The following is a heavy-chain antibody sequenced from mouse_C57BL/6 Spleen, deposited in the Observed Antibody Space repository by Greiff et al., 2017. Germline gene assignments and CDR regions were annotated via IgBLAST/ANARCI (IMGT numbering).Heavy chain of an antibody. CDR3: ARSFTTVVAPYWYFDV. CDR2: IDPANGNT. J-gene: IGHJ1*03. V-gene: IGHV14-3*01. CDR1: GFNIKNTY. Sequence: EVKLMESVAELVRPGASVKLSCTASGFNIKNTYMHWVKQRPEQGLEWIGRIDPANGNTKYAPKFQGKATITADTSSNTAYLQLSSLTSEDTAIYYCARSFTTVVAPYWYFDVWGTGTTVTVSS. D-gene: IGHD1-1*01.